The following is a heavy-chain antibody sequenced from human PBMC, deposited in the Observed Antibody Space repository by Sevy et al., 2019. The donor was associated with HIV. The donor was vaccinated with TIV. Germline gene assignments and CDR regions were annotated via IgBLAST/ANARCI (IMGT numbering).Heavy chain of an antibody. CDR3: AREREGGYEP. V-gene: IGHV3-53*01. Sequence: GESLKISCAASGFTVSNNYMSWVRQAPGKGLEWVSVIYAGGNIYYADSVKGRFTISRDNSKNTVYLQMNSLRAEDTAVYYCAREREGGYEPWGQGTLVTVSS. J-gene: IGHJ5*02. D-gene: IGHD1-26*01. CDR2: IYAGGNI. CDR1: GFTVSNNY.